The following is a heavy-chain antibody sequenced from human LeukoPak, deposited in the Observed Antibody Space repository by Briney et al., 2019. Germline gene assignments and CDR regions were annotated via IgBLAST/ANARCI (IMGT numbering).Heavy chain of an antibody. Sequence: PSETLFLTCTVSGGSISSSSYYWGWIRQPAGKGLEWIGRIYSTGSTNYSPSLKSRVTMSVDKSKNQFSLSLSSVTAADTAVYYCARGIADPYSFDSWGQGTLVTVSS. CDR3: ARGIADPYSFDS. CDR1: GGSISSSSYY. CDR2: IYSTGST. D-gene: IGHD6-13*01. J-gene: IGHJ4*02. V-gene: IGHV4-61*05.